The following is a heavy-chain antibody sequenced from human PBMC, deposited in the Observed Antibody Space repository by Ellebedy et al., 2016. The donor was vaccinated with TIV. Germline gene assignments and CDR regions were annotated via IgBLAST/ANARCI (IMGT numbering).Heavy chain of an antibody. CDR2: INHSGST. J-gene: IGHJ5*02. D-gene: IGHD1-1*01. Sequence: SETLSLXCAVYGGSFSGYYWSWIRQPPGKGLEWIGEINHSGSTNYNPSLKSRVTISVDTSKNQFSLKLSSVTAADTAVYYCARGGFERRVFDPWGQGTLVTVSS. CDR3: ARGGFERRVFDP. CDR1: GGSFSGYY. V-gene: IGHV4-34*01.